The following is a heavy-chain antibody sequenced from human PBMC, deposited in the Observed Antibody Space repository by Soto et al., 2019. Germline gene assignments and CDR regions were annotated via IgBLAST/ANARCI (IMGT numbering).Heavy chain of an antibody. CDR2: ISNDGSNK. J-gene: IGHJ6*02. Sequence: QVQLVESGGGVVQPGRSLRLSCAASGFTFSYYGIHWVRQAPGKGLEWVAFISNDGSNKYYADSVMGRFTISRDNSKKPLFVKMNRLRAEDTAVYYWAKEGGFRRGDYGGGGGNYYYGMDVWGQGTAVTVSS. D-gene: IGHD3-16*01. CDR1: GFTFSYYG. CDR3: AKEGGFRRGDYGGGGGNYYYGMDV. V-gene: IGHV3-30*18.